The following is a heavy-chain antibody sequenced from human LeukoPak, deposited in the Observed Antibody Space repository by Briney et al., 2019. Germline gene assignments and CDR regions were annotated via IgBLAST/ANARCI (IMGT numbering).Heavy chain of an antibody. Sequence: SETLSLTCTVSGGSISSYYWSWIRQPPGKGLEWIGYIYNSGSTNYNPSLKSRVTISVDTSRNQFSLKLSSVTAADTAVYYCARRPTVTTFFDYWGQGTLVTVSS. CDR2: IYNSGST. V-gene: IGHV4-59*01. D-gene: IGHD4-17*01. CDR3: ARRPTVTTFFDY. CDR1: GGSISSYY. J-gene: IGHJ4*02.